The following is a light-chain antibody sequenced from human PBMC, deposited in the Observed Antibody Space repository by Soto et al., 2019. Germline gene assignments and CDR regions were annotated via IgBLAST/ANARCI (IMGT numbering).Light chain of an antibody. Sequence: DIQMTQSPSTLSASVGDRVTITCRASQSISGWLAWYQQKPGRAPKLLIYDASNLESGVPSRFSGSGSGTEFTLTIHSLHPYDFATYYCQQYDSFSLPFGGGTTVEIK. J-gene: IGKJ4*01. CDR1: QSISGW. CDR3: QQYDSFSLP. V-gene: IGKV1-5*01. CDR2: DAS.